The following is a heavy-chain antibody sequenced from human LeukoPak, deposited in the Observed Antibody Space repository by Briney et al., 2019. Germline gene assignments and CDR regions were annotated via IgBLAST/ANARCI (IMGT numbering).Heavy chain of an antibody. D-gene: IGHD1-26*01. J-gene: IGHJ3*02. CDR2: IIPIFGTA. CDR3: ARAPIVGATNAFDI. CDR1: GGTFSSYA. V-gene: IGHV1-69*05. Sequence: SVKVSCKASGGTFSSYAISWVRQALGQGLEWMGGIIPIFGTANYAQKFQGRVTITTDESTSTAYMELSSLRSEDTAVYYCARAPIVGATNAFDIWGQGTMVTVSS.